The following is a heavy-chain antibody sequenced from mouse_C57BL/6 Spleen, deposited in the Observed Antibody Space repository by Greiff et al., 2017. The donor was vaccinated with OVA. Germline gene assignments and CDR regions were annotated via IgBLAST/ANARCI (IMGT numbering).Heavy chain of an antibody. Sequence: QVQLQQSGAELMKPGASVKLSCKATGYTFTGYWIEWVKQRPGHGLEWIGEILPGSGSTNYNEKFKGKATFTADTSSNTASMQLRSLTTEDSAIYYCARRDGTVVATDYAMDYWCQGTSVTVSS. V-gene: IGHV1-9*01. CDR3: ARRDGTVVATDYAMDY. CDR2: ILPGSGST. D-gene: IGHD1-1*01. J-gene: IGHJ4*01. CDR1: GYTFTGYW.